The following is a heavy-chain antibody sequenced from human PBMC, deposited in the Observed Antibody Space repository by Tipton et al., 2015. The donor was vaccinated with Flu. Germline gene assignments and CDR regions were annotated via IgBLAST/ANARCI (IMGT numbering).Heavy chain of an antibody. D-gene: IGHD3-10*02. J-gene: IGHJ3*02. V-gene: IGHV3-66*02. CDR2: IYRSGSV. CDR3: ARLGSRAFDI. CDR1: GFNVNSNY. Sequence: SLRLSCAASGFNVNSNYMTWVRQAPGKGLEWVSTIYRSGSVYYGDSVKGRFTISRDNSKNTLYLQMNSLSSEDTAVYYCARLGSRAFDIWGQGAMVTVSS.